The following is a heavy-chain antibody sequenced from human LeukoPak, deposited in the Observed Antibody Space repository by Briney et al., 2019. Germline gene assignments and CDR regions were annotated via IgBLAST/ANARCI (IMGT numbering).Heavy chain of an antibody. CDR2: IYTSGST. D-gene: IGHD2-15*01. CDR3: TNQMTGDCSGGSCFSWFDP. J-gene: IGHJ5*02. V-gene: IGHV4-61*02. CDR1: GGSISSGSYY. Sequence: SQTLSLTCTVSGGSISSGSYYWSWIRQPAGKGLEWIGRIYTSGSTNYNPSLKSRVTISVDSSKKQFSLKLSSGTAADTAVYSCTNQMTGDCSGGSCFSWFDPWGQGTLVTVSS.